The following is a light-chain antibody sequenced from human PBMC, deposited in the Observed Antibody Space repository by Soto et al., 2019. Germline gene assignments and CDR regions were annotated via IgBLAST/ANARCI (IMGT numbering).Light chain of an antibody. CDR2: GAY. CDR1: QSVSSSY. V-gene: IGKV3-20*01. J-gene: IGKJ3*01. Sequence: EIVLTQSPGTLSLSPGERATLSCRASQSVSSSYLAWYQQKPGQAPRILIYGAYSRATGIPDRFSGSASGTDFSLTTNRLEPDDFAVYSCHQYGSSPSSTFGPGTKVDIK. CDR3: HQYGSSPSST.